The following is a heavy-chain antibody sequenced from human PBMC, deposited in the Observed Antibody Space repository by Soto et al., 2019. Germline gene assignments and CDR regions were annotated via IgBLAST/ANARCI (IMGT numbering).Heavy chain of an antibody. D-gene: IGHD2-15*01. Sequence: PSETLSLTCAVYGGSFSGYYWSWIRQPPGKGLEWIGEINHSGSTNYNPPLKSRVTISVDTSKNQFSLKLSSVTAADTAVYYCARGLLGDYWGQGTLVTVSS. CDR3: ARGLLGDY. J-gene: IGHJ4*02. CDR2: INHSGST. CDR1: GGSFSGYY. V-gene: IGHV4-34*01.